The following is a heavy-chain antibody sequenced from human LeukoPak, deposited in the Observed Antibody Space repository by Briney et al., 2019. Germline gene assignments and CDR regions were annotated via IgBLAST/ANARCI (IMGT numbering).Heavy chain of an antibody. J-gene: IGHJ6*02. D-gene: IGHD1-26*01. CDR1: GGSISSSSYY. CDR2: IYYSGST. V-gene: IGHV4-39*01. CDR3: ASCGSYLYYYYGMDV. Sequence: SETLSLTCTVSGGSISSSSYYWGWIRQPPGKGLEWIGSIYYSGSTYYNPSLKSRVTISVDTSKNQFSLKLSSVTAADTAVYYCASCGSYLYYYYGMDVWGQGTTVIVSS.